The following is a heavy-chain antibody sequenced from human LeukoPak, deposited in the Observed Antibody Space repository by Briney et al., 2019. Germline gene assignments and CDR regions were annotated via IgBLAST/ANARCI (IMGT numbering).Heavy chain of an antibody. V-gene: IGHV3-74*01. CDR1: GFTFSSYW. CDR2: INSDGSRT. CDR3: ARVRDDYTYFDC. D-gene: IGHD4-11*01. J-gene: IGHJ4*02. Sequence: QPGGSLRLSCAASGFTFSSYWMHWVRQAPGKGLMWVSRINSDGSRTTYADSVRGRFTISRDNAESTLYLQMNSLRAEDTAVYYCARVRDDYTYFDCWGQGTLVTVSS.